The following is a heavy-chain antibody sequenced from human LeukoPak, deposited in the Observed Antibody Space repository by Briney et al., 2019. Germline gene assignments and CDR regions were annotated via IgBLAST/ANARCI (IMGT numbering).Heavy chain of an antibody. CDR3: AKNTISGGHYQYYMDV. D-gene: IGHD3-16*02. Sequence: GGSLRLSCEASGFTFSTYWMSWVRQAPGKGLEWVSSISGSGGITYHADSLKSRFTISRDNSKNTLFLQMNSLRAEDTAVYYCAKNTISGGHYQYYMDVWGKGTTVTVSS. V-gene: IGHV3-23*01. CDR1: GFTFSTYW. CDR2: ISGSGGIT. J-gene: IGHJ6*03.